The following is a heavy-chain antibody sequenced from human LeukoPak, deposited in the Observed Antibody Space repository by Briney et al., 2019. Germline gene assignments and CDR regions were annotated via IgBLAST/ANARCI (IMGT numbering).Heavy chain of an antibody. V-gene: IGHV4-39*01. D-gene: IGHD3-10*01. CDR1: GGSISSSSYY. CDR2: IYYSGST. J-gene: IGHJ6*03. Sequence: SETLSLTCTVSGGSISSSSYYWGWIRQPPGKGLGWIGSIYYSGSTYYNPSLKSRVTISVDTSKNQFSLKLSSVTAADTAVYYCARHYRGSGYYYYYYMDVWGKGTTVTISS. CDR3: ARHYRGSGYYYYYYMDV.